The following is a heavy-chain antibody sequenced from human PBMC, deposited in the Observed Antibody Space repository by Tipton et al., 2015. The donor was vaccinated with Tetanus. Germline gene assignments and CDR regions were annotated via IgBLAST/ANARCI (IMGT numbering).Heavy chain of an antibody. Sequence: CAASGFSFSAYEMSWVRQAPGMGLEWVAYISNVGASIYYAESVKGRFTISRDNAKNSVHLQVNSLRAGDTAVYYCARHAFSSGCFDWWGQGTLVTVSS. CDR3: ARHAFSSGCFDW. V-gene: IGHV3-48*03. CDR1: GFSFSAYE. CDR2: ISNVGASI. D-gene: IGHD6-25*01. J-gene: IGHJ4*02.